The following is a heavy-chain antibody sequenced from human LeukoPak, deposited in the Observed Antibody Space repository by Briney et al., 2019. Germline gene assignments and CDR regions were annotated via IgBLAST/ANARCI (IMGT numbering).Heavy chain of an antibody. V-gene: IGHV1-18*01. CDR1: GYTFTSYG. J-gene: IGHJ4*02. Sequence: ASVKVSCKASGYTFTSYGISWVRQAPGQGLEWMGWISAYNGNTNYAQKLQGRVTMTTDTSTSTAYMELSSLRSEDTAVYYCARDLEVVVAATLLDYWGQGTLVTVSS. CDR2: ISAYNGNT. CDR3: ARDLEVVVAATLLDY. D-gene: IGHD2-15*01.